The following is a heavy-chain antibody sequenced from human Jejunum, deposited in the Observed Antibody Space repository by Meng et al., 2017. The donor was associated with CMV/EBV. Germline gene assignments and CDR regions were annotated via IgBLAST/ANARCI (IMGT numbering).Heavy chain of an antibody. V-gene: IGHV3-11*04. CDR1: GFTIGDCY. J-gene: IGHJ4*02. CDR3: ARNGYTNTFDY. CDR2: MSSRSTTE. D-gene: IGHD2-2*02. Sequence: CAASGFTIGDCYSDWIREATGKGMEWISYMSSRSTTEDYADSVKGRITVSRDNDNKSLYLKMNSRRAEDTDVYVCARNGYTNTFDYWGQGTLVTVSS.